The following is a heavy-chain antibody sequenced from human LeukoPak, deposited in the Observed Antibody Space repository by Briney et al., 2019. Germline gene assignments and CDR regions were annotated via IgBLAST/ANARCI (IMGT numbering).Heavy chain of an antibody. CDR2: VSAYSGNT. V-gene: IGHV1-18*01. CDR1: GYTFTSYG. Sequence: ASVKVSCKASGYTFTSYGISWVRQAPGQGLEWMGWVSAYSGNTNYAQKLQGRVTMTTDTSTSTAYMELRSLRSDDTAVYYCAREEGPYGSGSYYRYYYYGMDVWGQGTTVTVSS. J-gene: IGHJ6*02. CDR3: AREEGPYGSGSYYRYYYYGMDV. D-gene: IGHD3-10*01.